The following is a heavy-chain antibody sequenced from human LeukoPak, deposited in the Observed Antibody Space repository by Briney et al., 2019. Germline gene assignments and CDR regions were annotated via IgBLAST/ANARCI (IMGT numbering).Heavy chain of an antibody. CDR1: GGSISSSSYY. Sequence: SETLSLTCTVSGGSISSSSYYWGWIRQPPGKGLEWIGSIYYSGSTYYNPSLKSRVTISVDTSKNQFSLKLSSVTVADTAVYYCARHEYYHDSIGNEWRASAFDNWGQGTLVTVSS. J-gene: IGHJ4*02. CDR2: IYYSGST. V-gene: IGHV4-39*01. CDR3: ARHEYYHDSIGNEWRASAFDN. D-gene: IGHD3-22*01.